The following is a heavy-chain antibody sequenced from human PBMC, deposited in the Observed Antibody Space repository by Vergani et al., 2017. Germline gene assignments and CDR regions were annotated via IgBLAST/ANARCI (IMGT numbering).Heavy chain of an antibody. V-gene: IGHV4-61*02. CDR3: ARSGGVGATPRPRRAFDY. CDR2: IYTSGST. J-gene: IGHJ4*02. Sequence: QVQLQESGPGLVKPSQTLSLTCTVSGGSISSGSYYWSWIRQPAGKGLEWIGRIYTSGSTNYNPSLKSRVTISVDTSKNQFSLKLSSVTAADTAVYYCARSGGVGATPRPRRAFDYWGQGTLVTVSS. CDR1: GGSISSGSYY. D-gene: IGHD1-26*01.